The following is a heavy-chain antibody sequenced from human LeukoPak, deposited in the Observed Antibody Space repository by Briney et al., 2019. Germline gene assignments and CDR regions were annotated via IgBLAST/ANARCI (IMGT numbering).Heavy chain of an antibody. D-gene: IGHD1-7*01. J-gene: IGHJ4*02. CDR3: ARDVGTTSGSILDY. CDR2: IIPILGIA. Sequence: PRASVEVSCKASGGTFSSYAISWVRQAPGQGLEWMGRIIPILGIANYAQKFQGRVTITADKSTSTAYMELSSLRSEDTAVYYCARDVGTTSGSILDYWGQGTLVTVSS. V-gene: IGHV1-69*04. CDR1: GGTFSSYA.